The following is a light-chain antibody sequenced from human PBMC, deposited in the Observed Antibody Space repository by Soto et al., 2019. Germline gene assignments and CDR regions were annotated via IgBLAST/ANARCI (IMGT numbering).Light chain of an antibody. CDR1: SNDVGSYNL. Sequence: QSVLTQPASVSGSPGQSISISCTGTSNDVGSYNLVSWYQHHPGKAPKLMIFEGSKRPSGVSNRFSGSKSGNTASLTISGLQAEDEADFYCSSYTSATTYVFGTGTKDTDL. J-gene: IGLJ1*01. V-gene: IGLV2-14*02. CDR2: EGS. CDR3: SSYTSATTYV.